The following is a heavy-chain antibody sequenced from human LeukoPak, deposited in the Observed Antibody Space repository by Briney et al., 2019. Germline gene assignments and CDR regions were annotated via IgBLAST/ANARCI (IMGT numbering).Heavy chain of an antibody. J-gene: IGHJ4*02. CDR2: ISGSGGST. Sequence: GGSLRLSCAASGFTFSSYAMSWVRQAPGKGLEWVSAISGSGGSTHYADSVKGRFTISRDNSKNTLYLQMNSLRAEDTAVYYCAKDGAKSSGWYDYWGQGTLVTVSS. V-gene: IGHV3-23*01. CDR3: AKDGAKSSGWYDY. CDR1: GFTFSSYA. D-gene: IGHD6-19*01.